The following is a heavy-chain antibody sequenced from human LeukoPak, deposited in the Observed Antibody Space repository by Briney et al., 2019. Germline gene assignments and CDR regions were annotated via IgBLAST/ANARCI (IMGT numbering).Heavy chain of an antibody. D-gene: IGHD2-15*01. Sequence: PGGSLRLSCAASGFTFSSYWMSWVRQAPGKGLEWVANIKQGGSEKYYVDSVKGRFTISRDNAKNSLYLQMNSLRAEDTAVYYCAREGVVVVSAASTDYYYYYGMDVWGQGTTVTVSS. CDR1: GFTFSSYW. CDR2: IKQGGSEK. CDR3: AREGVVVVSAASTDYYYYYGMDV. J-gene: IGHJ6*02. V-gene: IGHV3-7*03.